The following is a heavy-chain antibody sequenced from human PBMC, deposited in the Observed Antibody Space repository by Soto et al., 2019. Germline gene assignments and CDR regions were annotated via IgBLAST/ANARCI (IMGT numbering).Heavy chain of an antibody. J-gene: IGHJ5*02. V-gene: IGHV4-59*01. CDR1: GGSISSYY. Sequence: SETLSLTCTVSGGSISSYYRSWIRQPPGKGLEWIGYIYYSGSTNYNPSLKSRVTISVDTSKNQFSLKLSSVTAADTAVYYCARGVGYSGSYNWFDPWGQGTLVTVSS. CDR2: IYYSGST. CDR3: ARGVGYSGSYNWFDP. D-gene: IGHD1-26*01.